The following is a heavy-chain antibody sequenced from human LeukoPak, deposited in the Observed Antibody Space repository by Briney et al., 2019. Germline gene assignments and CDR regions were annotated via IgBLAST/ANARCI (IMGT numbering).Heavy chain of an antibody. V-gene: IGHV3-23*01. CDR2: INGSGGST. D-gene: IGHD2-8*01. CDR1: GFTFSSYA. CDR3: AKGTSWVSDYYYMDV. J-gene: IGHJ6*03. Sequence: GGPLRLSCAASGFTFSSYAMSWVRQAPGKGLEWVSAINGSGGSTYYADSVKGRFTISRDNSKNTLYLQMNRLRAEDTAVYYCAKGTSWVSDYYYMDVWGKGTTVTVSS.